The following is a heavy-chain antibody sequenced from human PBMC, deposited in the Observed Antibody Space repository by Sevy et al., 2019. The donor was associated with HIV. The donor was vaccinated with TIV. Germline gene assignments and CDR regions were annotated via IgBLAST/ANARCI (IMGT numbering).Heavy chain of an antibody. CDR3: ARGTPNYYDSSGYSGQPDAFDI. D-gene: IGHD3-22*01. V-gene: IGHV4-59*01. CDR1: GGSISSYY. CDR2: IYYSGST. Sequence: SETLSLTCTVSGGSISSYYWSWIRQPPGKGLEWIGSIYYSGSTNYNPSLKSRVTISVDTSKNQFSLKLSSVTAADTAVYYCARGTPNYYDSSGYSGQPDAFDIWGQGTMVTVSS. J-gene: IGHJ3*02.